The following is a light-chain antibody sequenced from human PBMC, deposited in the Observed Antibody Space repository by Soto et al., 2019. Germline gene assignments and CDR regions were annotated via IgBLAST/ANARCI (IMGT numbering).Light chain of an antibody. CDR3: SSFAGGGNPVL. V-gene: IGLV2-8*01. CDR1: SSDVGGYNY. CDR2: EVT. J-gene: IGLJ2*01. Sequence: QSALTQPPSASGSRGQSVTISCTGNSSDVGGYNYVSWHQQHPGKAPKVMIYEVTKRPPGVPDRFSGSKSGNTASLTVSGLQAEDEADYYCSSFAGGGNPVLLGGGTKLTVL.